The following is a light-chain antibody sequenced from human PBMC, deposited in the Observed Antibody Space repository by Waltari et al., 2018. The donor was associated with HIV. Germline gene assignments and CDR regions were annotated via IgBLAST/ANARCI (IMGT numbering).Light chain of an antibody. V-gene: IGLV3-25*03. Sequence: SFELTQPPSVSVSPGQTARITCSADALTKQYAYWYQQKPGQAPVLVIFKDTERPSVIPERVSGSSSGTTVTLTISRVQAEDEADYYCQSADNTGNYVFGTGTKVTV. CDR2: KDT. CDR3: QSADNTGNYV. CDR1: ALTKQY. J-gene: IGLJ1*01.